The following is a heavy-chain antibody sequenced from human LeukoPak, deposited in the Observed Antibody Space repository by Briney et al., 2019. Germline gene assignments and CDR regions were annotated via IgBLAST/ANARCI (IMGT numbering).Heavy chain of an antibody. D-gene: IGHD3-16*01. V-gene: IGHV3-30-3*01. Sequence: GRSLRLSCAASGFTFSSYAMHWVRQAPGKGLEWVAVISYDGSNKYYADSVKGRFTISRDNSKNTLYLQMNSLRAEDTAVYYCARSSEGVGGLDYWGQGTLVTVSS. CDR2: ISYDGSNK. J-gene: IGHJ4*02. CDR1: GFTFSSYA. CDR3: ARSSEGVGGLDY.